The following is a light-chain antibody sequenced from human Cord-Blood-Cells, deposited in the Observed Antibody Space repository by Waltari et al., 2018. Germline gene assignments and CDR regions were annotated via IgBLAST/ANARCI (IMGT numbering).Light chain of an antibody. J-gene: IGKJ4*01. V-gene: IGKV3-15*01. CDR1: ESFSSS. Sequence: IVMTQSPATLSVYPGARATHSCRARESFSSSLAWYQQKTGQTPRLLIYGASTSAKGIAARFSSSGCGTAFTLTISSLQSEDFAVYYCQQYNNRPPLTFGGGTKVEIK. CDR2: GAS. CDR3: QQYNNRPPLT.